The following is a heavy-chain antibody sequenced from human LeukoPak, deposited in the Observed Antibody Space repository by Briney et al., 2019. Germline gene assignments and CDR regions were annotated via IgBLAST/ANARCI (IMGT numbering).Heavy chain of an antibody. CDR1: GFTFSSYW. CDR2: IKGDGSST. D-gene: IGHD5-18*01. V-gene: IGHV3-74*01. Sequence: GGSLRLSCAASGFTFSSYWMHWVRHTPGKGLVWVSRIKGDGSSTSYADSVKGRFTISRDNAKNTLYLQLNSLRAEDTAVYYCARDGYSFGHDFDYWGQGTLVTVSS. CDR3: ARDGYSFGHDFDY. J-gene: IGHJ4*02.